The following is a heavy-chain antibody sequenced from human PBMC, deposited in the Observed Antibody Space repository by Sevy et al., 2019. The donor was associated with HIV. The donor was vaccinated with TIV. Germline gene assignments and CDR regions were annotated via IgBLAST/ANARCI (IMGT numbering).Heavy chain of an antibody. V-gene: IGHV3-7*01. CDR3: VRAIGAAGSY. D-gene: IGHD6-13*01. Sequence: GGSLRLSCEASGFIFSSYWMSWVSQAPGKGLESVANIKEDGSVKYYVESVKGRFTISRDNAKNSVYLQMNSLRAEDAALYYCVRAIGAAGSYWGLGTLVTVSS. CDR2: IKEDGSVK. J-gene: IGHJ4*02. CDR1: GFIFSSYW.